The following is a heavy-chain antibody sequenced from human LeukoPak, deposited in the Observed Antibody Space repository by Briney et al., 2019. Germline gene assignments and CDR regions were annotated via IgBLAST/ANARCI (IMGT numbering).Heavy chain of an antibody. Sequence: GGSLRLSCAASGFTFSSYWMSWVRQAPGKGLEWVANIRQDGSEKYSVDSVRGRFTTSRDNTKNSLYLQMNSLRVEDTAVYYCARGLAVAGAFDIWGQGTMVTVSS. CDR1: GFTFSSYW. CDR2: IRQDGSEK. D-gene: IGHD6-19*01. V-gene: IGHV3-7*05. J-gene: IGHJ3*02. CDR3: ARGLAVAGAFDI.